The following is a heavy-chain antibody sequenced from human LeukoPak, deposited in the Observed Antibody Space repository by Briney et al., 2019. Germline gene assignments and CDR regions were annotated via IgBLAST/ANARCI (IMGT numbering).Heavy chain of an antibody. J-gene: IGHJ3*02. Sequence: GGSLRLSCAASGFTFSSYAMSWVRQAPEKGLEWVSAISGSGGSTYYADSVKGRFTISRDNSKNTLYLQMNSLRAEDTAVYYCATQPSAYYYDSSGYYYGAFDIWGQGTMVTVSS. CDR3: ATQPSAYYYDSSGYYYGAFDI. V-gene: IGHV3-23*01. CDR1: GFTFSSYA. CDR2: ISGSGGST. D-gene: IGHD3-22*01.